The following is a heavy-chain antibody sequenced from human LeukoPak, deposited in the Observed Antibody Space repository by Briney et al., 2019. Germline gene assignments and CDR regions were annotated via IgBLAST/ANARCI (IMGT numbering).Heavy chain of an antibody. J-gene: IGHJ4*02. CDR2: IYHSGST. CDR3: ARSLGDGEQWLAYFDY. V-gene: IGHV4-4*02. Sequence: PSETLSLTCTVSGGSISSSNWWSWVRQPPGKGLEWIGEIYHSGSTNYNPSLKSRVTISVDKSKNQFSLKLSSVTAADTAVYYCARSLGDGEQWLAYFDYWGQGTLVTVSS. D-gene: IGHD6-19*01. CDR1: GGSISSSNW.